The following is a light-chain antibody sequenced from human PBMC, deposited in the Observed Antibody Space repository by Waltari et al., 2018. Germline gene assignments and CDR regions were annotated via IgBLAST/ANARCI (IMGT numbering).Light chain of an antibody. CDR2: AAS. Sequence: DIQMTQSPSSLSASVGDRVTITCRASQSISTYLNWYQQKPGKAPKVLIYAASSLQSGVPSRFSGSGSGTDFTLTISSLQPDDFAIYSGQQSYDFPITFGQGTRLEIK. J-gene: IGKJ5*01. CDR1: QSISTY. CDR3: QQSYDFPIT. V-gene: IGKV1-39*01.